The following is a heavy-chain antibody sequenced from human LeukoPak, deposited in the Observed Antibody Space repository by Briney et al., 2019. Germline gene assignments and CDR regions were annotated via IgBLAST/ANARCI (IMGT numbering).Heavy chain of an antibody. V-gene: IGHV3-7*01. Sequence: PGGSLRLSCAASEFTFNTYWMSWVRQAPGKGLEWVANIKYDGNEKYYLESLKGRFTTSRDNAKNSLFLQMNSLRAEDTAVYYCAREESPYYGPYLHWGQGALVTVSS. CDR1: EFTFNTYW. J-gene: IGHJ4*02. CDR2: IKYDGNEK. D-gene: IGHD1-26*01. CDR3: AREESPYYGPYLH.